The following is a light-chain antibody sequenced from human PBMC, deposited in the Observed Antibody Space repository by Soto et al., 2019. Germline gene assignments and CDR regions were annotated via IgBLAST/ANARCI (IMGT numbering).Light chain of an antibody. CDR2: GVT. J-gene: IGLJ2*01. CDR1: SSDVGGYDF. V-gene: IGLV2-14*01. CDR3: SSYTSINTVI. Sequence: QSVLTQPPSASGSPGQSVTISCTGASSDVGGYDFVSWYQQYPGKAPKLILYGVTYRPSEVSTRFSGSKSGSTASLTISGLQADDEAEYYCSSYTSINTVIFGGGTKLTVL.